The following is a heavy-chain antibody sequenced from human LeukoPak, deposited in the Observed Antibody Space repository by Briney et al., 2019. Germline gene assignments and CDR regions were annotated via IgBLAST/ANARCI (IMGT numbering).Heavy chain of an antibody. CDR2: INAGNGNT. D-gene: IGHD4-17*01. Sequence: ASMKVSCKASGYTFTSYAMHWVRQAPGQRLEWMGWINAGNGNTKYSQKFQGRVTITRDTSASTAYMELSSLRSEDTAVYYCASSPLVRTVTTLDYWGQGTLVTVSS. CDR1: GYTFTSYA. J-gene: IGHJ4*02. V-gene: IGHV1-3*01. CDR3: ASSPLVRTVTTLDY.